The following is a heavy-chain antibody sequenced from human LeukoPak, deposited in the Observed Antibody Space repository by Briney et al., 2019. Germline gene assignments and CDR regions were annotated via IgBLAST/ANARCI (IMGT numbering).Heavy chain of an antibody. J-gene: IGHJ3*02. CDR1: GGSIGSGGYS. V-gene: IGHV4-30-2*01. D-gene: IGHD3-9*01. CDR2: IYHSGST. Sequence: SETLSLTCAVSGGSIGSGGYSWSWIRQPPGKGLEWIGYIYHSGSTYYNPSLKSRVTISVDTSKNQFSLKLSSVTAADTAVYYCARGRGLRYFDWLLSRWYAFDIWGQGTMVTVSS. CDR3: ARGRGLRYFDWLLSRWYAFDI.